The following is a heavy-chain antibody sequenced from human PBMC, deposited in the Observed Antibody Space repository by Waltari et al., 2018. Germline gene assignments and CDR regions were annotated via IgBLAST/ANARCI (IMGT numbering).Heavy chain of an antibody. CDR2: IIPILGIA. CDR1: GGTFSSYT. V-gene: IGHV1-69*08. Sequence: QVQLVQSGAEVKKPGSSVKVSCKASGGTFSSYTISWVRQAPGQGLEWMGRIIPILGIANYAPKFQGRVTITADKSTSTAYMELSSLRSEDTAVYYCARDGWFGELPVYYFDYWGQGTLVTVSS. D-gene: IGHD3-10*01. J-gene: IGHJ4*02. CDR3: ARDGWFGELPVYYFDY.